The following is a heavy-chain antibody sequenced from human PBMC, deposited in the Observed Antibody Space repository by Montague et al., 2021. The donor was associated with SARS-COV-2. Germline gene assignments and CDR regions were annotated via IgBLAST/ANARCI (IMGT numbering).Heavy chain of an antibody. CDR2: ISSSGTT. Sequence: SETLSLTCTVSGGSIGAYYWSWIRQPPGKGPEWIAYISSSGTTNYNPSLKSRITVSVDTSRNQLSLKLSSVTAADSAVYYCARKSPLKYLECSGSRYDVDGMHVWGQGTPVTVSS. CDR3: ARKSPLKYLECSGSRYDVDGMHV. V-gene: IGHV4-59*12. D-gene: IGHD3-3*01. CDR1: GGSIGAYY. J-gene: IGHJ6*02.